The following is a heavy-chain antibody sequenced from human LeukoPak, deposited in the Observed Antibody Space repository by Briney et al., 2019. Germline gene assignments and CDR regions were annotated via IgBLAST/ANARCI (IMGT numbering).Heavy chain of an antibody. CDR3: ARDSSGWYGIDY. CDR1: GYTFTSYY. CDR2: INPSGGST. J-gene: IGHJ4*02. V-gene: IGHV1-46*01. D-gene: IGHD6-19*01. Sequence: ASVKVSCKASGYTFTSYYMHWVRQAPGQGLEWMGIINPSGGSTSYAQKFQGRVTMTRDTSTSTVYMELSSLRYEATAVYYCARDSSGWYGIDYWGQGTLVTVSS.